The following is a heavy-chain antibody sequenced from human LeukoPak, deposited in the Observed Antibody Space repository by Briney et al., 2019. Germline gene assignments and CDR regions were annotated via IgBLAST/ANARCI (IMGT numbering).Heavy chain of an antibody. CDR2: IYYTGST. Sequence: SETLSLTCTVSDGSISTYYWSWIRQPPGKELEWIAFIYYTGSTNSNPSLKSRVTISIDTSKNQFSLKLSSVTAADTAVYYCARTVPSYWYFDLWGRGTLVTVSS. CDR1: DGSISTYY. V-gene: IGHV4-59*08. D-gene: IGHD4-17*01. J-gene: IGHJ2*01. CDR3: ARTVPSYWYFDL.